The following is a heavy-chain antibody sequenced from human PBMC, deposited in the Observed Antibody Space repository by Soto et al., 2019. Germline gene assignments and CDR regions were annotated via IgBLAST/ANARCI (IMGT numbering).Heavy chain of an antibody. J-gene: IGHJ4*02. Sequence: EVQLVESGGGLVQPGGSLRLSCAASGFTFSSYWMSWVRQAPGKGLEWVANIKQDGSEKYYVDSVKGRFTIYRDNAKNSLYLQMNSLRAEDTAVYYCARAFSGWLQFNYFDYWGQGTLVTVSS. CDR1: GFTFSSYW. V-gene: IGHV3-7*01. CDR3: ARAFSGWLQFNYFDY. CDR2: IKQDGSEK. D-gene: IGHD5-12*01.